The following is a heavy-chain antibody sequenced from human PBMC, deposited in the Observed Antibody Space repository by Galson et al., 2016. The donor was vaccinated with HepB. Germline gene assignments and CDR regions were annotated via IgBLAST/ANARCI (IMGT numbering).Heavy chain of an antibody. CDR3: ARAARITTRLGYYHIDV. Sequence: TLSLTCPVSGGSISSGGFYWTWIRQPAGKGLEWIGRIYPSGSTNYNPSLKSRVTISVDSSRNQFSLKLTSVSAADTAVYYCARAARITTRLGYYHIDVWGKGTTVTVSS. CDR2: IYPSGST. CDR1: GGSISSGGFY. D-gene: IGHD3-3*01. J-gene: IGHJ6*03. V-gene: IGHV4-61*02.